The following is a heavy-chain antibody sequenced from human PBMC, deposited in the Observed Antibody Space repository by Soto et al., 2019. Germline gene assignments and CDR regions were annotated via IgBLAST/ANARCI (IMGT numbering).Heavy chain of an antibody. V-gene: IGHV3-21*01. Sequence: ESGGGLVKPGESLRLSCAAYGFTFKSYSMNWVRQAPGKGLEWVSSISGSSSFIYYAESLRGRLTISRDNAKNSLFLQMNSLRAEDTAVYYCARDLGSSGYPDAFDIWGQGTLVTVSS. D-gene: IGHD3-22*01. CDR3: ARDLGSSGYPDAFDI. CDR1: GFTFKSYS. CDR2: ISGSSSFI. J-gene: IGHJ3*02.